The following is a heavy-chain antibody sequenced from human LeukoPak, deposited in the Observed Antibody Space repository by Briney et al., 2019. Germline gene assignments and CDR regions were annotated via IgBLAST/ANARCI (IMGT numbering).Heavy chain of an antibody. Sequence: PSETLSLTCTVSGGSISSGDYCWSWLRQPPGQGLEWIGYIYYSGSTYYNPPLKSRVTISVDTSKNQFSLKLSSVTAADTAVYYCARSFRVVTAYYFDYWGQGTLVTVSS. D-gene: IGHD2-21*02. CDR3: ARSFRVVTAYYFDY. V-gene: IGHV4-30-4*01. CDR2: IYYSGST. CDR1: GGSISSGDYC. J-gene: IGHJ4*02.